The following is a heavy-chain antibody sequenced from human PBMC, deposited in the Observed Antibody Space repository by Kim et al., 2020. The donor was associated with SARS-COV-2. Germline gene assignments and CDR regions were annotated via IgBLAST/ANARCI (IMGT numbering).Heavy chain of an antibody. CDR2: IRNDGSNI. CDR1: GFTFSSYY. V-gene: IGHV3-33*06. Sequence: GGSLRLSCAASGFTFSSYYIHWVRQAPGKGLEWVAVIRNDGSNIYYADSVKGLFTISRDNSKNTLYLQMNSLRAEDTAVYYCAKDYYYGSGSGSYGMDVGGQGTPVTVSS. J-gene: IGHJ6*02. D-gene: IGHD3-10*01. CDR3: AKDYYYGSGSGSYGMDV.